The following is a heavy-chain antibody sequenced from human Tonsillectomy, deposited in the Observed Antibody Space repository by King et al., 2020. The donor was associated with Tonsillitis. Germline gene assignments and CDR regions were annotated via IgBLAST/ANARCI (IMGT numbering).Heavy chain of an antibody. Sequence: HVQLQESGPGLVKPSETLSLTCTVSGGSIRSYYWSWIRQPPGKGLEWIGYIYYSGSTNYNPSLKSRVTISIDTSKNLFSLELSSVTAADTAVYYCARHRAAAGTGYGYYYYYMDVWGKGTTVTVSS. D-gene: IGHD6-13*01. V-gene: IGHV4-59*08. CDR3: ARHRAAAGTGYGYYYYYMDV. CDR1: GGSIRSYY. CDR2: IYYSGST. J-gene: IGHJ6*03.